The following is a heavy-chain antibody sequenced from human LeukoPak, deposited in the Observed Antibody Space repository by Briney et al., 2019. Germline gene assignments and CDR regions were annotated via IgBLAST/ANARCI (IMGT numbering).Heavy chain of an antibody. CDR1: GDSISSYY. J-gene: IGHJ2*01. V-gene: IGHV4-59*01. Sequence: PSETLSLTCTVYGDSISSYYWSWIRQPPEKGLEWIGYVYYSGSTNYNPSLKSRVTISVDTSKTQFSLKMTSVTAADTAVYYCARLQRITMAGPDYWYFDLWGRGTLVTVSS. D-gene: IGHD3-10*01. CDR2: VYYSGST. CDR3: ARLQRITMAGPDYWYFDL.